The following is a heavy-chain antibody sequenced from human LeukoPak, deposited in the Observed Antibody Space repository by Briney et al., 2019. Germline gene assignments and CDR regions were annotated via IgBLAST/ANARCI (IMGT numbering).Heavy chain of an antibody. CDR2: IYYSGST. J-gene: IGHJ4*02. Sequence: PSETLSLTCTVSGGSISSYYWSWLRQPPGKGVEWIGYIYYSGSTNYNPSLKSRVTISVDTSKNQFSLKLSSVTAADTAVYYCARDNYDSSGYYLDYWGQGTLVTVSS. CDR3: ARDNYDSSGYYLDY. D-gene: IGHD3-22*01. V-gene: IGHV4-59*01. CDR1: GGSISSYY.